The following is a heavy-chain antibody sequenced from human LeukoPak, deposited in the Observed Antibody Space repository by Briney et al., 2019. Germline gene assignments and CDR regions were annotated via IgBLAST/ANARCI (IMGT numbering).Heavy chain of an antibody. CDR2: INHSGST. V-gene: IGHV4-34*01. D-gene: IGHD3-10*01. CDR1: GGSFSGYY. CDR3: ARGDYYGSGSYYSSYYYYGMDV. Sequence: SETLSLTCAVYGGSFSGYYWSWIRQPPGKGLEWIGEINHSGSTNYNPSLKSRVTISVDTSKNQFSLKLSSVTAADTAVYYCARGDYYGSGSYYSSYYYYGMDVWGQGTTVTVSS. J-gene: IGHJ6*02.